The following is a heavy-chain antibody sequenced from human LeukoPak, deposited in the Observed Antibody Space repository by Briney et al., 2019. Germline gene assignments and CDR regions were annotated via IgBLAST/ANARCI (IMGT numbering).Heavy chain of an antibody. Sequence: PSETLSLTCTVSGDSISSTSYYWDWIRQPPGKGLEWIGSIYYGETTYYSSSRKTRVTISINTSKNQFSLRLTSVTAADTAVYYCARQVSDYFYYYIDVWGRGTTVTVSS. CDR2: IYYGETT. CDR3: ARQVSDYFYYYIDV. V-gene: IGHV4-39*01. CDR1: GDSISSTSYY. J-gene: IGHJ6*03. D-gene: IGHD5/OR15-5a*01.